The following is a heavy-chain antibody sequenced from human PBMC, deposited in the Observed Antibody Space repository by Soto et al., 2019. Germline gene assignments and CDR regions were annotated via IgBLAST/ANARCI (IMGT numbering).Heavy chain of an antibody. CDR1: GFTFSSYA. CDR3: ARAGCDGGRCYTLVGLRYGMDV. V-gene: IGHV3-30*04. D-gene: IGHD2-15*01. J-gene: IGHJ6*02. Sequence: QVQLVESGGGVVQPGRSLRLSCAASGFTFSSYAMNWVRQAPGKGLEWVAIISYDGNNKYYADSVKGRFTISRDNSKNTLYLQMNGLRAEDTAVYYCARAGCDGGRCYTLVGLRYGMDVWGQGTTVTVSS. CDR2: ISYDGNNK.